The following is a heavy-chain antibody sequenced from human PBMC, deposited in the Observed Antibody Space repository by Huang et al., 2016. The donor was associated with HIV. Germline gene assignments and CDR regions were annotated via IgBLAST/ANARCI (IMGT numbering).Heavy chain of an antibody. D-gene: IGHD3-22*01. CDR3: ARDPRIQSWLNFFDY. CDR1: GFSISSYW. V-gene: IGHV3-74*01. J-gene: IGHJ4*02. Sequence: EVQLVESGGGLVQPGGSLRLSCAASGFSISSYWMHWVRQAPGKGLVGVSRIKSDVSSTSYADSGKGRFTISGDNAKNTLYLQMNSLRAEDTAVYYCARDPRIQSWLNFFDYWGQGTLVSVSS. CDR2: IKSDVSST.